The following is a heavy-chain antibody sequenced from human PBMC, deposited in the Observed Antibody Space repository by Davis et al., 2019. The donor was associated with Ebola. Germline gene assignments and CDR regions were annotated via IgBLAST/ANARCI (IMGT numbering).Heavy chain of an antibody. V-gene: IGHV1-8*01. J-gene: IGHJ5*02. CDR2: MNPNSGHT. CDR3: ARGFRTTVTTFDP. D-gene: IGHD4-17*01. CDR1: GYTFTSYD. Sequence: AASVKVSCKASGYTFTSYDINWVRQATGQGLEWMGWMNPNSGHTSYAQKFQGRVTMTRNTSKTIAYMELRSLRYEDTAVYYCARGFRTTVTTFDPWGQGTLVTVSS.